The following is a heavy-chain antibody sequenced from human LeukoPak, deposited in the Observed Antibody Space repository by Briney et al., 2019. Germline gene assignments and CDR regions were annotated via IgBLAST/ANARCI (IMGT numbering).Heavy chain of an antibody. CDR2: IYPGDSDI. Sequence: GESLKIACKASGYSFTSYWIGWVRQMPGKGLEWMGIIYPGDSDIRYSPSFEGQVSISADTSMNTAYLHWSSLKASGTAMYFCVKPAGTGRWFDPWGQGTPVTVSS. D-gene: IGHD2-8*02. J-gene: IGHJ5*02. V-gene: IGHV5-51*01. CDR3: VKPAGTGRWFDP. CDR1: GYSFTSYW.